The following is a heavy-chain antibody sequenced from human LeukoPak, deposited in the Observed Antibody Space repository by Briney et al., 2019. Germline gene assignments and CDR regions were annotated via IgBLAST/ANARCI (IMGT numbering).Heavy chain of an antibody. D-gene: IGHD2-15*01. V-gene: IGHV3-30*18. CDR3: AKGLGYCSGGSCYSVGYYYGMDV. J-gene: IGHJ6*04. CDR2: ISYDGSNR. Sequence: GGSLRLSCAASGLIFGNYAMTWVRQAPGKGLEWVAVISYDGSNRYYADSVKGRFTISRDNSKNTLYLQMNSLRAEDTAVYYCAKGLGYCSGGSCYSVGYYYGMDVWGKGTTVTVSS. CDR1: GLIFGNYA.